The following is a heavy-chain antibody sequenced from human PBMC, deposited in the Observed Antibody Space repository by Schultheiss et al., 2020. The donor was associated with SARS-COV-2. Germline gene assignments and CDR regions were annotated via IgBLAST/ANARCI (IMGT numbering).Heavy chain of an antibody. CDR2: ISSSSSTI. J-gene: IGHJ5*02. CDR3: ARAGPQDWFDP. Sequence: GGSLRLSCAASGFTFSSYSMNWVRQAPGKGLEWVSYISSSSSTIYYADSVKGRFTISRDNAKNSLYLQMNSLRAEDTAVYNCARAGPQDWFDPWGQGTLVTVSS. CDR1: GFTFSSYS. V-gene: IGHV3-48*04.